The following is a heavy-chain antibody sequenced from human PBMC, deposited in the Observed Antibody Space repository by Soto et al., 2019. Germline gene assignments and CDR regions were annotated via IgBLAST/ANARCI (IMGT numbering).Heavy chain of an antibody. D-gene: IGHD3-10*01. V-gene: IGHV3-23*01. Sequence: EVQLLESGGGLVQPGGSLRLSCAASGFTFSSYSMNWVRQAPGKGLEWVASAGGGGDNTFYADSVKGRFTISRDDSQNTLYLQMNSLRAEDTAVYFCAKRDSGSGRSPPLINYGGQGTLVTVSS. CDR3: AKRDSGSGRSPPLINY. CDR1: GFTFSSYS. CDR2: AGGGGDNT. J-gene: IGHJ4*02.